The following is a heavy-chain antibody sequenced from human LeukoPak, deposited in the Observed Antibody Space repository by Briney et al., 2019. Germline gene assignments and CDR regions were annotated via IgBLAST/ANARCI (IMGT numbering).Heavy chain of an antibody. V-gene: IGHV1-2*02. CDR3: ARGSAYYYDSSGLGACDI. CDR1: GYTFTGYY. D-gene: IGHD3-22*01. CDR2: INPNSGGT. J-gene: IGHJ3*02. Sequence: GASVKVSCKASGYTFTGYYMHWVRQAPGQGLEGMGWINPNSGGTNYAQKFQGRVTMTRDTSISTAYMELSRLRSDDTAVYYCARGSAYYYDSSGLGACDIWGQGTMVTVSS.